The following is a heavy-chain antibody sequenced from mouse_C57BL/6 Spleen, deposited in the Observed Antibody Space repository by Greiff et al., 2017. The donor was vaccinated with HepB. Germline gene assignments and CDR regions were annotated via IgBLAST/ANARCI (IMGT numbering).Heavy chain of an antibody. V-gene: IGHV5-4*01. Sequence: EVQRLESGGGLVKPGGSLKLSCAASGFTFSSYAMSWVRQTPEKRLEWVATISDGGSYTYYPDNVKGRFTISRDNAKNNLYLQMSHLKSEDTAMYYCARDLDYSNYYAMDYWGQGTSVTVSS. CDR1: GFTFSSYA. CDR3: ARDLDYSNYYAMDY. CDR2: ISDGGSYT. J-gene: IGHJ4*01. D-gene: IGHD2-5*01.